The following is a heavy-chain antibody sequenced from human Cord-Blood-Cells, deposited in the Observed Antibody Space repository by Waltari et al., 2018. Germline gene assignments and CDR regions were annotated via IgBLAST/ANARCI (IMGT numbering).Heavy chain of an antibody. V-gene: IGHV3-21*01. D-gene: IGHD2-2*01. Sequence: EVQLVESGGGLVKPGGSLRLSCAASGFTFSSYSMNWVRQAPGKGLEWVSSISSRSSYIYYADSVKGRFTISRDNAKNSLYLQMNSLRAEDTAVYYCARDHQLPFDYWGQGTLVTVSS. CDR1: GFTFSSYS. J-gene: IGHJ4*02. CDR2: ISSRSSYI. CDR3: ARDHQLPFDY.